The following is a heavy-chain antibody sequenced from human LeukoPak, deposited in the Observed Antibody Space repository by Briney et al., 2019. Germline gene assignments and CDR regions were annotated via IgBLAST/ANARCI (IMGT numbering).Heavy chain of an antibody. CDR3: ARQSIIRQWLPYYFDY. CDR1: GGSFSGYY. J-gene: IGHJ4*02. V-gene: IGHV4-34*01. Sequence: SETLSLTCAVYGGSFSGYYWSWIRQPPGKGLEWIGEINHSGSTNYNPSLKSRVTISVDTSKNQFSLKLSSVTAADTAVYYCARQSIIRQWLPYYFDYWGQGTLVTVSS. CDR2: INHSGST. D-gene: IGHD6-19*01.